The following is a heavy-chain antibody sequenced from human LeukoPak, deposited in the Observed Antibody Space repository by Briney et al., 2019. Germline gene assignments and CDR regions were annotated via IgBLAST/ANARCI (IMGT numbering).Heavy chain of an antibody. D-gene: IGHD2-15*01. CDR2: IYPGDSDT. V-gene: IGHV5-51*01. J-gene: IGHJ6*03. Sequence: GESLKISCKGSGYSFTSYWIGWVRQMPGKGLEWMGIIYPGDSDTRYSPSFQGQVTISADKSISTAYLQWSSLKASDTAMYYCARRRYCSGGSCYPGFYYYYMDVWSKGTTVTVSS. CDR1: GYSFTSYW. CDR3: ARRRYCSGGSCYPGFYYYYMDV.